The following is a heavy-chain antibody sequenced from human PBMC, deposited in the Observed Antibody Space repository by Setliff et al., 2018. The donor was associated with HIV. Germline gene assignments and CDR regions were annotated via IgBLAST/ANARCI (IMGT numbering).Heavy chain of an antibody. CDR1: GGTFSSYA. D-gene: IGHD6-6*01. CDR3: AREESSIAARHYYYMDV. CDR2: IIPIFGTA. Sequence: GASVKVSCKASGGTFSSYAISWVRQAPGQGLEWMGGIIPIFGTASYAQKFQGRVTITADESTSTAYMELSSLRSEDTAVYYCAREESSIAARHYYYMDVWGKGTTVTVSS. V-gene: IGHV1-69*13. J-gene: IGHJ6*03.